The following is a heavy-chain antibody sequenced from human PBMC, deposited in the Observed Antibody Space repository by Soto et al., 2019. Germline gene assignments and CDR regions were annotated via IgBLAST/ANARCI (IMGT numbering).Heavy chain of an antibody. V-gene: IGHV5-51*01. Sequence: LGESLKISCKGSGYSFTSYWIGWVRQMPGKGLEWMGIIYPGDSDTRYSPSFQGQVTISADKSISTAYLQWSSLKASDTAMYYCARLSIRCGFWSGYYVTYYYYGMDVWGQGTTVTVSS. D-gene: IGHD3-3*01. CDR1: GYSFTSYW. CDR2: IYPGDSDT. CDR3: ARLSIRCGFWSGYYVTYYYYGMDV. J-gene: IGHJ6*02.